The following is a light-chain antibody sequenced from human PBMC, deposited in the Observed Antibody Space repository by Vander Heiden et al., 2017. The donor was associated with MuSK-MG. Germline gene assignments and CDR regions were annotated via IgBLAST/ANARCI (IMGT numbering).Light chain of an antibody. J-gene: IGKJ1*01. CDR3: QQDNSYSWT. V-gene: IGKV1-5*03. CDR1: QSISSW. CDR2: TAS. Sequence: DIQMTQSPSTLSASVGDRVTITCRASQSISSWLAWYQQKPGKAPKLLIYTASSLESGVPSRFSGSGSGTEFTLTICSLQPDDFATYYCQQDNSYSWTFGQGTKVEIK.